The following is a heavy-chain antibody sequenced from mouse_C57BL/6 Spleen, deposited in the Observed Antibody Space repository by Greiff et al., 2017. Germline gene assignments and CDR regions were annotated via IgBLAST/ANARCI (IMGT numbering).Heavy chain of an antibody. CDR2: IDPETGGT. D-gene: IGHD2-2*01. CDR3: TSGDGYDGSCAY. Sequence: QVQLQQSGAELVRPGASVTLSCKASGYTFTDYEMHWVKQTPVHGLEWIGAIDPETGGTAYNQKFKGKAILTADKSSSTAYMELRSLTSEDSAVYYCTSGDGYDGSCAYWGQGTLVTVSA. CDR1: GYTFTDYE. V-gene: IGHV1-15*01. J-gene: IGHJ3*01.